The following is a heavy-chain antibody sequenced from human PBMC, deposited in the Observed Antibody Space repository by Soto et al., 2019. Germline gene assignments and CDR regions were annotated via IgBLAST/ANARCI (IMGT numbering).Heavy chain of an antibody. V-gene: IGHV3-30*18. CDR2: ISYDGSNK. J-gene: IGHJ5*02. CDR3: AKGRHEYSSSHTLFDP. CDR1: GFTFSSYG. D-gene: IGHD6-13*01. Sequence: QVQLVESGGGVVQPGRCLRLSCAASGFTFSSYGMHWVSQAPGKGLEWVAVISYDGSNKYYADSVKGRCTISRDNSKNTLYLQMNSLRAEDTAVYYCAKGRHEYSSSHTLFDPWVQGTLVTVSS.